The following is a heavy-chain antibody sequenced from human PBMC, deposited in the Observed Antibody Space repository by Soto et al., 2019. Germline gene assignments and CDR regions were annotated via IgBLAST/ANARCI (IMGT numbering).Heavy chain of an antibody. V-gene: IGHV3-23*01. J-gene: IGHJ5*02. CDR2: ISGSGGST. D-gene: IGHD2-2*01. CDR3: AKALGVIVVVPAAPS. CDR1: GFTFSSYA. Sequence: GGSLRLSCAASGFTFSSYAMSWVRQAPGKGLEWVSAISGSGGSTYYADSVKGRFTISRDNSKNTLYLQMNSLRAEDTAVYYCAKALGVIVVVPAAPSWGQGTLVTVSS.